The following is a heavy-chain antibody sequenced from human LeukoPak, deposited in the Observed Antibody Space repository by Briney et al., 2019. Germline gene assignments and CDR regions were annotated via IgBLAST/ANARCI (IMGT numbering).Heavy chain of an antibody. J-gene: IGHJ1*01. V-gene: IGHV3-7*01. Sequence: GGSLRLSCAASGFTFSTYWMSWVRQAPGKGLEWVANIKPDGSEQYYVDSVKGRFTISRDNAKNSLYLQMNSLRAEDTAVYYCARVTVAGRGREDLQHRGQGTLVTVSS. CDR1: GFTFSTYW. D-gene: IGHD6-19*01. CDR2: IKPDGSEQ. CDR3: ARVTVAGRGREDLQH.